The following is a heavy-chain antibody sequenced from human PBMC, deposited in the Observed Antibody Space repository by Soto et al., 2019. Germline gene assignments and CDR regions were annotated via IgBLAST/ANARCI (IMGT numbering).Heavy chain of an antibody. Sequence: EVQLVETGGGLIQPGGSLRLSCAASGFTVSSNYMNWVRQAPGKGLEWVSVIFSGGNTYYADSVKVRFTISRDNSKNMLYLQMNSLKADDTAVYYCARDVGGGYYDYWGQGTLVTVSS. CDR2: IFSGGNT. J-gene: IGHJ4*02. CDR3: ARDVGGGYYDY. D-gene: IGHD3-16*01. CDR1: GFTVSSNY. V-gene: IGHV3-53*02.